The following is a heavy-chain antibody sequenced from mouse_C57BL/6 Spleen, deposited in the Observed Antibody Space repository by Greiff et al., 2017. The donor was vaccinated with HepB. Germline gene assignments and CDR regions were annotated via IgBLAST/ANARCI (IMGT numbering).Heavy chain of an antibody. D-gene: IGHD2-5*01. CDR2: IDPSDSYT. Sequence: QVQLQQSGAELVKPGASVKLSCKASGYTFTSYWMQWVKQRPGQGLEWIGEIDPSDSYTNYNQKFKGKATLTVDTSSSTAYMQLSSLTSEDSAVYYCARGGLYYSNGYAMDYWGQGTSVTVSS. CDR3: ARGGLYYSNGYAMDY. CDR1: GYTFTSYW. J-gene: IGHJ4*01. V-gene: IGHV1-50*01.